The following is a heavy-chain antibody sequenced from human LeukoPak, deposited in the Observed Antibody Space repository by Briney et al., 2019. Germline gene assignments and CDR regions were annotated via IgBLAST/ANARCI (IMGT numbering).Heavy chain of an antibody. D-gene: IGHD3-22*01. CDR1: GFTLSNYA. Sequence: GGVLRLSCAASGFTLSNYAMHWVRQAPGKGLEWVSVIRASGSETFYANFVKGRFTISRDTSKSTLYLQMNSLRAEDSAIYYCAKGTHDSCYSAHDSWGRGTLVTVSS. CDR3: AKGTHDSCYSAHDS. J-gene: IGHJ4*02. CDR2: IRASGSET. V-gene: IGHV3-23*01.